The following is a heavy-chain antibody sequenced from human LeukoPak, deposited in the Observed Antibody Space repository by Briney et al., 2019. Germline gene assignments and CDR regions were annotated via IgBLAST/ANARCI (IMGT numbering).Heavy chain of an antibody. Sequence: PGGSLRLSCAASGFTVSSSYMSWVRQAPGKGLEWVSVIYSGGSTYYADSVKGRFTIPRDNSKNTLYLQMNSLRAEDTAVYYCARDGRTRFDYWGQGTLVTVSS. CDR2: IYSGGST. J-gene: IGHJ4*02. V-gene: IGHV3-66*01. CDR1: GFTVSSSY. CDR3: ARDGRTRFDY. D-gene: IGHD1-7*01.